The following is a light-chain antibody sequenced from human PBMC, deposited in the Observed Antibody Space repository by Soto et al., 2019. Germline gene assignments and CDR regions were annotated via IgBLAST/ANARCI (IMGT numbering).Light chain of an antibody. Sequence: EIVMTQSPGTLSVSPGERATLSCRASQSVSSSLAWYQQKPGQAPRLLMYGASTRATGTPARFSGTGSGTEFTLTISSLQSEDFALYYCQQYNDWPLTFGQGTKGDIK. J-gene: IGKJ1*01. CDR2: GAS. CDR1: QSVSSS. CDR3: QQYNDWPLT. V-gene: IGKV3D-15*01.